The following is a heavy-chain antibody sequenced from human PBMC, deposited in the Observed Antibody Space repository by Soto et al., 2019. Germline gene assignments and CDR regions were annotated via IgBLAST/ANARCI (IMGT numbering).Heavy chain of an antibody. CDR2: INHSGST. Sequence: PSETLSLTCAVYGGSFSGYYWSWIRQPPGKGPEWIGEINHSGSTNYNPSLKGRVTISVDTSKNQFSLKLSSVTAADTAVYYCARENKRGITGTTAAYYYYYYGMDVWGQGTTVTVSS. J-gene: IGHJ6*02. CDR1: GGSFSGYY. D-gene: IGHD1-7*01. CDR3: ARENKRGITGTTAAYYYYYYGMDV. V-gene: IGHV4-34*01.